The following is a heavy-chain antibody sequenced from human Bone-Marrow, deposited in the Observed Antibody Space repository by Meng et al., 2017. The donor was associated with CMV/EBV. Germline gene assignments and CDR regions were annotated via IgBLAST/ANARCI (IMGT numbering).Heavy chain of an antibody. CDR2: IYYSGST. Sequence: SETLSLTCTVSGGSVSSGSYYWSWIRQPPGKGLEWIGYIYYSGSTNYNPSLKSRVTISVDTSKNQFSLKLSSVTAADTAVYYCARGSSGWDYYYYYGMDVWGQGITVAVSS. CDR1: GGSVSSGSYY. J-gene: IGHJ6*02. V-gene: IGHV4-61*01. D-gene: IGHD6-19*01. CDR3: ARGSSGWDYYYYYGMDV.